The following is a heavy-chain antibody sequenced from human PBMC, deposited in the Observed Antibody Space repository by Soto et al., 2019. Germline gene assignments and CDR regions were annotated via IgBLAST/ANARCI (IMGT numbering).Heavy chain of an antibody. CDR3: ARDRRFLTSFDY. Sequence: PGGSLRLSCAASGFTFSSYGMHWVRQAPGKGLEWVAVISYDGSNKYYADSVKGRFTISRDNSKNTLYLQMNSLRAEDTAVYYCARDRRFLTSFDYWGQGTLVTVSS. J-gene: IGHJ4*02. V-gene: IGHV3-30*03. D-gene: IGHD3-3*01. CDR2: ISYDGSNK. CDR1: GFTFSSYG.